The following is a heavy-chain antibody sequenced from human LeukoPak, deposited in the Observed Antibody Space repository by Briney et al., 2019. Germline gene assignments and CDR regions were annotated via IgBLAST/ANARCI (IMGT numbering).Heavy chain of an antibody. D-gene: IGHD4-17*01. CDR3: AKDRLSYGDYVPDY. CDR1: GFTFSSYG. V-gene: IGHV3-30*18. CDR2: ISYDGSNE. J-gene: IGHJ4*02. Sequence: GRSLRLSCAASGFTFSSYGMHWVRQAPGKGLEWVAVISYDGSNEYYADSVKGRFTISRDNSKNTLYLQMNSLRAEDTAVYYCAKDRLSYGDYVPDYWGQGTLVTVSS.